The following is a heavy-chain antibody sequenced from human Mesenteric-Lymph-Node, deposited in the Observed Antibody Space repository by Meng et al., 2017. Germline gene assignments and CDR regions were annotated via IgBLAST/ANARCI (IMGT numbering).Heavy chain of an antibody. J-gene: IGHJ2*01. V-gene: IGHV4-30-4*01. CDR3: ARVGWRQWSFDL. CDR1: GGSISSGDYY. Sequence: QVRRRESGPGLLKPSQTLSRSCTVSGGSISSGDYYWSWIRQPPGKGLEWIGYIYYSGSTYYNPSLKSRVTISVDTSKNQFSLKLSSVTAADTAVYYCARVGWRQWSFDLWGRGTLVTVSS. CDR2: IYYSGST. D-gene: IGHD5-18*01.